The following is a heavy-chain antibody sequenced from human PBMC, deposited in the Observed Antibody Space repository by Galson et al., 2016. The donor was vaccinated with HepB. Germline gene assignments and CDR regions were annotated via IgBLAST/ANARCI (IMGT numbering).Heavy chain of an antibody. J-gene: IGHJ4*02. V-gene: IGHV5-51*01. CDR3: VRQWDFDY. Sequence: QSGAEVKQPGESLKISCKALGYSFPTYWIGWVRKMPGKGLEWMGIIYPDDSDTRYSPSFQGQVSISADKFTNTAYLHWRSLKASDTAIYYCVRQWDFDYWGQGTLVTVSS. CDR1: GYSFPTYW. CDR2: IYPDDSDT.